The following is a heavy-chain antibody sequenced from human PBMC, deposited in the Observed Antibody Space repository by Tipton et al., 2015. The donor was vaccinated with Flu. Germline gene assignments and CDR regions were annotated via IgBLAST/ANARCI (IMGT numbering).Heavy chain of an antibody. D-gene: IGHD3-3*01. CDR2: VHHSGRT. J-gene: IGHJ6*02. V-gene: IGHV4-59*08. CDR1: GDSVSNFY. Sequence: TLSLTCSVSGDSVSNFYWSGIRQPPGRGLEWIGYVHHSGRTNYNPSLTSRLTISLDTSKNQFSLRLTSVTAADAAVYYCARLQGLYYLDLPDYYYHSMDVWGQGTTVTVSS. CDR3: ARLQGLYYLDLPDYYYHSMDV.